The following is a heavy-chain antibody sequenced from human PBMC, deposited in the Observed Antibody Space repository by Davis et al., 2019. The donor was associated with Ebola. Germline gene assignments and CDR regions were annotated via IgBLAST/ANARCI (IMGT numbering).Heavy chain of an antibody. CDR2: ISYDGSNK. CDR1: GFTFSGYG. V-gene: IGHV3-30*19. J-gene: IGHJ4*02. CDR3: ARSRFLEWLYFDY. D-gene: IGHD3-3*01. Sequence: GGSLRLSCAASGFTFSGYGMHWVRQAPGKGLEWVAVISYDGSNKYYADSVKGRFTISRDNSKNTLYLQMNSLRAEDTAVYYCARSRFLEWLYFDYWGQGTLVTVSS.